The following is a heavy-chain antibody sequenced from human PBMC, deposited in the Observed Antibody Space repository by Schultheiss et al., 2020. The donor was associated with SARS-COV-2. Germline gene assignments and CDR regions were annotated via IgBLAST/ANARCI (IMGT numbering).Heavy chain of an antibody. Sequence: GESLKISCAASGFTFSSYAMHWVRQAPGKGLEWVAVISYDGGHKFYADSLKGRFSISIYNSNNTLYLQMNTLRAEDTAVYSCATSGGGGSRREGLGMDVWGQGTTVTVSS. V-gene: IGHV3-30*04. CDR3: ATSGGGGSRREGLGMDV. J-gene: IGHJ6*01. D-gene: IGHD3-10*01. CDR1: GFTFSSYA. CDR2: ISYDGGHK.